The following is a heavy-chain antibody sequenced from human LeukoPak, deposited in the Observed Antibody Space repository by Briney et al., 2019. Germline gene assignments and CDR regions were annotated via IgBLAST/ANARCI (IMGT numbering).Heavy chain of an antibody. CDR1: GYSISSGYY. CDR3: ARESSSGYFYAFDI. D-gene: IGHD3-22*01. J-gene: IGHJ3*02. Sequence: KTSETLSLTCTVSGYSISSGYYWGWIRQPPGKGLEWIGYIYYSGSTNYNPSLKSRVTISVDTSKNQFSLKLSSVTAADTAVYYCARESSSGYFYAFDIWGQGTMVTVSS. CDR2: IYYSGST. V-gene: IGHV4-61*01.